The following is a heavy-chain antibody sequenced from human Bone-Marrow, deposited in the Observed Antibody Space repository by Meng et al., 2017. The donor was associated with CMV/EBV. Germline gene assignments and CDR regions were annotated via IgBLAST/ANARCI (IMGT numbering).Heavy chain of an antibody. D-gene: IGHD1-26*01. CDR1: GGSVSSGSYY. Sequence: SETLSLTCTVSGGSVSSGSYYWSWIRQPPGKGLEWIGYIYYSGSTNYNPSLKSRVTISVDTSKNQFSLKLSSVTAADTAVYYCARVSGWGFDPWGQGTLVTVPQ. CDR3: ARVSGWGFDP. J-gene: IGHJ5*02. CDR2: IYYSGST. V-gene: IGHV4-61*01.